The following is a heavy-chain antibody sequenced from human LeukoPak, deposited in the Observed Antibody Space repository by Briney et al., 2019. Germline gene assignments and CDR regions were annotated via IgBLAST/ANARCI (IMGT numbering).Heavy chain of an antibody. Sequence: SETLSLTCAVYGGSFSGYYWSWIRQPLGKGLEWIGEINHSGSTNYSPSLKSRVTISVDTSKNQFSLKLSSVTAADTAVYYCARAGDSSGYCDSWGQGTLVTVSS. V-gene: IGHV4-34*01. CDR3: ARAGDSSGYCDS. CDR1: GGSFSGYY. J-gene: IGHJ4*02. D-gene: IGHD3-22*01. CDR2: INHSGST.